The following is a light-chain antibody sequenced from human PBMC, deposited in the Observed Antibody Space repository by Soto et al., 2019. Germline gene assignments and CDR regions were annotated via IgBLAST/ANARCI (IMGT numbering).Light chain of an antibody. J-gene: IGLJ3*02. Sequence: QSVLTQPPSASGAPGQRVTIACTGSSSNIGAGYGVHWYQQVPGTAPKLLISGNSDRPSGVPDRFSGSKSGTSASLAITGLQAEDEAHYYCQSYDSSLSSWVFGGGTKLTVL. V-gene: IGLV1-40*01. CDR3: QSYDSSLSSWV. CDR2: GNS. CDR1: SSNIGAGYG.